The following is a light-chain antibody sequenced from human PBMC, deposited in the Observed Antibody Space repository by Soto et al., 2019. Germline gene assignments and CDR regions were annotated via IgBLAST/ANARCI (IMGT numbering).Light chain of an antibody. CDR1: QSISST. J-gene: IGKJ2*01. Sequence: DIQMTQTPPTLSASVGDRVTITCRASQSISSTLAWYQQKAGKAPKLLIYDASTLKSGVPSRFSGSGSGTEFTLTISSLQPDDFATYYCLQYNGYPYTFGQGTELEIK. CDR2: DAS. V-gene: IGKV1-5*01. CDR3: LQYNGYPYT.